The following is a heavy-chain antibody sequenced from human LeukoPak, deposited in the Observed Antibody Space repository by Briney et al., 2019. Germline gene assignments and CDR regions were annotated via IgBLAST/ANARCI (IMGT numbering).Heavy chain of an antibody. CDR1: GFTVSSNY. V-gene: IGHV3-53*01. Sequence: WGSLRLSCAASGFTVSSNYRSWVRQAPGKGLEWVSVIYSGGSTYYADSVKGRFTISRDNSKNTLYLQMNSLRAEDTAVYYCAKGGMITFGRVIAVFDYWGQGTLVTVSS. J-gene: IGHJ4*02. CDR2: IYSGGST. D-gene: IGHD3-16*02. CDR3: AKGGMITFGRVIAVFDY.